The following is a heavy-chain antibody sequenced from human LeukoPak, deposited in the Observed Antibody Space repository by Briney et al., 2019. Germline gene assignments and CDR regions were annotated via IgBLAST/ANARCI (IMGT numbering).Heavy chain of an antibody. CDR3: ARERTSCTNGVCRTPRWFDP. D-gene: IGHD2-8*01. CDR1: GGSISTYY. J-gene: IGHJ5*02. V-gene: IGHV4-4*07. Sequence: SETLSLTCTVSGGSISTYYWTWIRQPAGKGLEWIGHIYISGTTNYSPSLKSRVTMSVDTSKNQFSLKPSSVTAADTAVYYCARERTSCTNGVCRTPRWFDPWGQGILVTVSS. CDR2: IYISGTT.